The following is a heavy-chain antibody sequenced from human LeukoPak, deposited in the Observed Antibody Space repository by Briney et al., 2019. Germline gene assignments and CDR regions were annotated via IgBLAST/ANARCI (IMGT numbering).Heavy chain of an antibody. CDR1: GFTFSDYG. CDR2: IWSGGSNK. Sequence: PGGSLRLSCAASGFTFSDYGIHWVRRAPGKGLEWVAVIWSGGSNKYYADSVKGRFTISRDNSRKTLYLQMNSLRAEDTAVYYCVRASGSFDYWGQGTLVTVSS. D-gene: IGHD3-10*01. V-gene: IGHV3-33*01. J-gene: IGHJ4*02. CDR3: VRASGSFDY.